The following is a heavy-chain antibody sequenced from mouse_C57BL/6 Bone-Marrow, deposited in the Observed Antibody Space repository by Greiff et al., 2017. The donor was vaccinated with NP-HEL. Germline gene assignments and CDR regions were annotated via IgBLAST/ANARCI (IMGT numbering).Heavy chain of an antibody. V-gene: IGHV7-3*01. D-gene: IGHD1-1*01. CDR1: GFTFTDYY. CDR2: IRNKANGYTT. CDR3: ARLIFYGSSYPYWYFDV. Sequence: EVKLVESGGGLVQPGGSLSLSCAASGFTFTDYYMSWVRQPPGKALEWLGFIRNKANGYTTEYSASVKGRFTISRDNSQSILYLQMNALRAEDSATYYCARLIFYGSSYPYWYFDVWGTGTTVTVSS. J-gene: IGHJ1*03.